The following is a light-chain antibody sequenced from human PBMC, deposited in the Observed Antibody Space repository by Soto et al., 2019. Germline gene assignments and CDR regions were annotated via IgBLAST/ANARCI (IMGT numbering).Light chain of an antibody. Sequence: EILMTQSPDTLSVSPGERATLSCRASQSVSSNLAWYQQKPGQAPRLLIHDASARATGIPARVSGSGSGTEFTLTISSLKSEDIALYYCLQYSDWPYTFGQGTKLEIK. J-gene: IGKJ2*01. CDR2: DAS. CDR1: QSVSSN. CDR3: LQYSDWPYT. V-gene: IGKV3-15*01.